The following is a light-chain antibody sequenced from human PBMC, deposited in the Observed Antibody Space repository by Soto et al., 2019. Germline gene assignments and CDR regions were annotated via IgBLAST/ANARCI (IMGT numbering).Light chain of an antibody. V-gene: IGKV3-20*01. CDR3: QQYGSSPRT. Sequence: EIVLTQSPGTLSLSPGERATLSCRASQSVSSSYLAWYQQKPGQAPRLLIEGASSRATGIPDRFSGSGSGTAFTLTSSRLEPEDFAVYYCQQYGSSPRTFGGGTKVEI. J-gene: IGKJ4*01. CDR1: QSVSSSY. CDR2: GAS.